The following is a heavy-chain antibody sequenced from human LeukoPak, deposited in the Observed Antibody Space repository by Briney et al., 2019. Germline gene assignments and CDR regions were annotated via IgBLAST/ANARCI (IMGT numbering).Heavy chain of an antibody. V-gene: IGHV3-23*01. Sequence: PGGSLRLSCAASGFTFSSYAMSWVRQAPGKGLEWVSAISGSGGSTYYADSVKGRFTISRDNSKNTLYLQMNSLRAEDTAVYYCAKGDYDFWSGYWIFDYWGQGTLVTVSS. CDR1: GFTFSSYA. CDR3: AKGDYDFWSGYWIFDY. CDR2: ISGSGGST. J-gene: IGHJ4*02. D-gene: IGHD3-3*01.